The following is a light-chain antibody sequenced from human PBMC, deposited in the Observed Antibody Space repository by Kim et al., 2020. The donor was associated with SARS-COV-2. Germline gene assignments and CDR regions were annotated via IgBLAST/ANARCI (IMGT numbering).Light chain of an antibody. CDR1: NSDLGRYNY. CDR3: CSFTSRPSWV. Sequence: GQSITSACTGSNSDLGRYNYVSWYQQHPGRAPRLIIFDVTRRPPGISVRFSASKSGNTASLTISSLQADDEADYYCCSFTSRPSWVFGGGTKVTVL. J-gene: IGLJ3*02. CDR2: DVT. V-gene: IGLV2-14*03.